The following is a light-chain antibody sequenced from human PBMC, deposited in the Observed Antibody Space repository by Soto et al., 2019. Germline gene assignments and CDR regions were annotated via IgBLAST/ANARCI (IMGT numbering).Light chain of an antibody. CDR3: QHYDTFPYT. J-gene: IGKJ2*01. CDR2: DAS. CDR1: QSIDNR. V-gene: IGKV1-5*01. Sequence: DIQMTQSPSFVSASVGDRVTITCRASQSIDNRLAWYQQKPGKAPKLLIYDASTLESGVSSGFSGSGSGTEFTLTISSLRPDDFATYYCQHYDTFPYTLGQGTKLEIK.